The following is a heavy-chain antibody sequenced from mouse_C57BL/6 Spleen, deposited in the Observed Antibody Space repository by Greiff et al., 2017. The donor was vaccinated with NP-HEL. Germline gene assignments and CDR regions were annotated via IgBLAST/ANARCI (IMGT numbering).Heavy chain of an antibody. V-gene: IGHV1-15*01. CDR2: IDPETGGT. J-gene: IGHJ3*01. Sequence: QVQLKQSGAELVRPGASVTLSCKASGYTFTDYEMHWVKQTPVHGLEWIGAIDPETGGTAYNQKFKGKAILTADKSSSTAYMELRSLTSEDSAVYYRTSYYYGFPWFAYWGQGTLVTVSA. CDR3: TSYYYGFPWFAY. D-gene: IGHD1-1*01. CDR1: GYTFTDYE.